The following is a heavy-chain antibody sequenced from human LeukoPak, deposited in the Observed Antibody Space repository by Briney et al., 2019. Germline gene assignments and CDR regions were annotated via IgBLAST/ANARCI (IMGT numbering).Heavy chain of an antibody. Sequence: GGPLRLSCAASGFTFSSYAMNWVRQAPGEGLEWVSGISGSGGTTYYVDSVKGRFTVSIDNSKNMLYLEMNSLRAEDTAVYYCAKDRAVIPRDYYNGLDVWGQGTTVTVSS. CDR2: ISGSGGTT. CDR1: GFTFSSYA. CDR3: AKDRAVIPRDYYNGLDV. J-gene: IGHJ6*02. D-gene: IGHD3-16*02. V-gene: IGHV3-23*01.